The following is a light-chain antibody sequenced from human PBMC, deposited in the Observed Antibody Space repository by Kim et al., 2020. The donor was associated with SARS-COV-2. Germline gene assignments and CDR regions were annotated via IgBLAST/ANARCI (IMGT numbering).Light chain of an antibody. CDR2: GDR. CDR3: QSYDKTLSASV. CDR1: RSNIGAGYD. V-gene: IGLV1-40*01. Sequence: QRVNISCTGRRSNIGAGYDVHLYQHFPGTAPRPLIFGDRNRPSGIPDRFSGSQSGTSASLAITGLQAEDDADYYCQSYDKTLSASVFGSGTKVTVL. J-gene: IGLJ1*01.